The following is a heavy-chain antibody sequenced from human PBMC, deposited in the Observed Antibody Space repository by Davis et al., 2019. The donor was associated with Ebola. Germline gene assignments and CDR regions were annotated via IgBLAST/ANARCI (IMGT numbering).Heavy chain of an antibody. J-gene: IGHJ4*02. CDR1: GGSVSSGSYY. V-gene: IGHV4-61*01. D-gene: IGHD3-10*01. Sequence: PSETLSLTCTVSGGSVSSGSYYWSWIRQPPGKGLEWIGYIYYSGSTNYNPSLKSRVTISVDTSKNQFSLKLSSVTAADTAVYYCARDSGAKLLWGIDYWGQGTLVTVSS. CDR2: IYYSGST. CDR3: ARDSGAKLLWGIDY.